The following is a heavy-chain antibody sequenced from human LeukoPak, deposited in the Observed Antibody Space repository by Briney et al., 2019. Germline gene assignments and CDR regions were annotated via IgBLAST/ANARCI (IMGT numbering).Heavy chain of an antibody. V-gene: IGHV3-21*01. Sequence: GGSLRLSCAASGFTFSSYSMNWVRQAPGKGLEWVSSISSSSSYIYYADSVKGRFTISRDNAKNSLYLQVNSLRAEDTAVYYCARDPAYSSSDYYYYMDVWGKGTTDTVSS. CDR2: ISSSSSYI. D-gene: IGHD6-6*01. CDR1: GFTFSSYS. CDR3: ARDPAYSSSDYYYYMDV. J-gene: IGHJ6*03.